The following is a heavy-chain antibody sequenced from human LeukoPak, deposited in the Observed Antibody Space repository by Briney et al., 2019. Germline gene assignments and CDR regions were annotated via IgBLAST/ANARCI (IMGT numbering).Heavy chain of an antibody. CDR3: ARDSEMYYYDSSGYYYPYYFDY. D-gene: IGHD3-22*01. Sequence: SETLFLTCTVSGGSISSSSYYWSWIRQPPGKGLEWIGEINHSGSTNYNPSLKSRVTISVDKSKNQFSLKLSSVTAADTAVYYCARDSEMYYYDSSGYYYPYYFDYWGQGTLVTVSS. V-gene: IGHV4-39*07. CDR2: INHSGST. CDR1: GGSISSSSYY. J-gene: IGHJ4*02.